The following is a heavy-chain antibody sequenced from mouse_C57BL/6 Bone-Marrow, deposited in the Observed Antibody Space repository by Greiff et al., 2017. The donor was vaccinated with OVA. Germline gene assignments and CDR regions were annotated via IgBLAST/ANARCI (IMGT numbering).Heavy chain of an antibody. J-gene: IGHJ2*01. CDR3: ARDSLYYYGSLFDY. Sequence: EVMLVESGGGLVKPGGSLKLSCAASGFTFSSYAMSWVRQTPEKRLEWVATISDGGSYTDYPDNVKGRFTISRDNAKNNLYLQMSHLKSEDTAMYYCARDSLYYYGSLFDYWGQGTTLTVSS. CDR1: GFTFSSYA. D-gene: IGHD1-1*01. CDR2: ISDGGSYT. V-gene: IGHV5-4*01.